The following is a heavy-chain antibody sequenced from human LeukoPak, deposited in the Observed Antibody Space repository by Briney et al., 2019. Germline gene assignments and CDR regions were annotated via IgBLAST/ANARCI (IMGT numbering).Heavy chain of an antibody. D-gene: IGHD4-17*01. CDR1: GGSISSGGYC. Sequence: SQTLSLTCTVSGGSISSGGYCWSWIRQHPGKGLEWIGYIYYSGSTYYNPSLKSRATISVDTSKNQFSLKLSSVTAADTAVYYCARGRTMTTVTTYFDYWGQETLVTVSS. CDR3: ARGRTMTTVTTYFDY. V-gene: IGHV4-31*03. CDR2: IYYSGST. J-gene: IGHJ4*02.